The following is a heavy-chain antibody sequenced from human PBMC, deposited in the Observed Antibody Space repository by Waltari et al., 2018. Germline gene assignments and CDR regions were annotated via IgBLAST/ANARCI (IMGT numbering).Heavy chain of an antibody. CDR1: GVSFSGYY. CDR3: AAGVPFDY. Sequence: QVQLQQWGAGLLKPSETLSLTCAVYGVSFSGYYWSWIRQPPGKGLEWIGEINHSGSTNYNPSLKSRVTISVDTSKNQFSLKLSSVTAADTAVYYCAAGVPFDYWGQGTLVTVSS. CDR2: INHSGST. J-gene: IGHJ4*02. V-gene: IGHV4-34*01. D-gene: IGHD3-3*01.